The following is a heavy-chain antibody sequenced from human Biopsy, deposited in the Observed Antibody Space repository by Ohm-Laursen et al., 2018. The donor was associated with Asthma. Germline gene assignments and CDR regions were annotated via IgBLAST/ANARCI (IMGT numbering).Heavy chain of an antibody. V-gene: IGHV1-24*01. CDR2: HDHEEGGA. Sequence: ASVKVSCKISGYSLTDLSMHWVRQAPGQGLEWMGGHDHEEGGAVNARRFQGRVTMTEDTSTDTAYMGLSSLSSDDTAVYYCASDFPKDYVRYNFQFWGQGTLVTVSS. J-gene: IGHJ4*02. CDR1: GYSLTDLS. D-gene: IGHD4-17*01. CDR3: ASDFPKDYVRYNFQF.